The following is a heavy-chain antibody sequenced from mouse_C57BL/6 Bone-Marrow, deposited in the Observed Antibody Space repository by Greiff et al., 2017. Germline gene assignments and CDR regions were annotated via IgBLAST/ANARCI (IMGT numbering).Heavy chain of an antibody. Sequence: QVQLQQPGAELVMPGASVKLSCKASGYTFTSYWMHWVKQRPGQGLEWIGEIDPSDSYTNYNQKFKGKSTLTVDKSSSTAYMQLSSLTSEDSAVYYCARGPLGGAMDGWGQGTSVTVSS. J-gene: IGHJ4*01. D-gene: IGHD4-1*01. CDR1: GYTFTSYW. CDR3: ARGPLGGAMDG. CDR2: IDPSDSYT. V-gene: IGHV1-69*01.